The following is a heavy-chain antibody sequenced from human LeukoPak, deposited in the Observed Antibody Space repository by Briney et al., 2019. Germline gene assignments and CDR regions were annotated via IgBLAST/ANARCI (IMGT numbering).Heavy chain of an antibody. CDR2: INSGGAI. CDR1: GFTFSDYA. J-gene: IGHJ3*02. V-gene: IGHV3-23*01. Sequence: GGSLRLSCAASGFTFSDYAMTWVRQAPGKGLEWVSTINSGGAINYADSVKGRFTISRDNSKNTLYLQMNSLRAEDTAVYYCAKDVLEWSKSPDAFDIWGQGTMVTVSS. D-gene: IGHD3-3*01. CDR3: AKDVLEWSKSPDAFDI.